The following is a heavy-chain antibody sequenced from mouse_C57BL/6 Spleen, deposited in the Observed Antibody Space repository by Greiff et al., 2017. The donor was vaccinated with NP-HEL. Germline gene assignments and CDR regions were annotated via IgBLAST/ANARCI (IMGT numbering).Heavy chain of an antibody. CDR1: GYAFTNYL. CDR2: INPGSGGT. V-gene: IGHV1-54*01. Sequence: QVQLKQSGAELVRPGTSVKVSCKASGYAFTNYLIEWVKQRPGQGLEWIGVINPGSGGTNYNEKFKGKATLTADKSSSTAYMQLSSLTSEDSAVYFCARGGRGGGPYFDYWGQGTTLTVSS. D-gene: IGHD6-1*01. J-gene: IGHJ2*01. CDR3: ARGGRGGGPYFDY.